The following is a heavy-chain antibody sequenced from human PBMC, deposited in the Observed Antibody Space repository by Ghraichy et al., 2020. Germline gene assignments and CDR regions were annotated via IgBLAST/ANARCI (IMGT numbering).Heavy chain of an antibody. CDR2: IYYSGST. V-gene: IGHV4-39*01. CDR1: GGSISSSSYY. D-gene: IGHD6-25*01. J-gene: IGHJ4*02. Sequence: ETLSLTCTVSGGSISSSSYYWGWIRQPPGKRLEWIGSIYYSGSTYYNPSLKSRVTISVDTSKNQFSLKLSSVTAADTAVYYCARLSSVEGQRYSTGPPYYFDYWGQGTLVTVSS. CDR3: ARLSSVEGQRYSTGPPYYFDY.